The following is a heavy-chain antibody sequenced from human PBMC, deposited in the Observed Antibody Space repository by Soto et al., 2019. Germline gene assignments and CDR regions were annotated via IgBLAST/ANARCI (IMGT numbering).Heavy chain of an antibody. CDR1: GNSISGGYF. V-gene: IGHV4-38-2*02. Sequence: ASETLSLTCAVSGNSISGGYFWGWIRQPPGKGLEWIGTVYHSGITYYNPALKSRVTISVDTSKNLFSLKLRSVTAADTAVYYCARDSSGYNWFDPWGQGTLVTVSS. CDR3: ARDSSGYNWFDP. CDR2: VYHSGIT. J-gene: IGHJ5*02. D-gene: IGHD3-22*01.